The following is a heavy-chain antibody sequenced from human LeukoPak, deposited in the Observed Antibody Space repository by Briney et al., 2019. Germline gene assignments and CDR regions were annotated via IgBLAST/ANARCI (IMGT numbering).Heavy chain of an antibody. J-gene: IGHJ3*02. CDR1: GFTFSSYA. V-gene: IGHV3-23*01. Sequence: GGSLRLSCAASGFTFSSYAMSWVRQAPGKGLEWVSAIIGSGGSTYYADSVKGRFTISTDNSKNTRYCQMNRLRAEDTAVYYCAKESSSSWDDAFDMWGQGRMVTVSS. D-gene: IGHD6-13*01. CDR3: AKESSSSWDDAFDM. CDR2: IIGSGGST.